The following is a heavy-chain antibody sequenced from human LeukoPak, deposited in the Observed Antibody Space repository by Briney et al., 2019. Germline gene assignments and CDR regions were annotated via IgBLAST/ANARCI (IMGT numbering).Heavy chain of an antibody. CDR1: GGSISSGSYY. CDR3: ARLISRQTILRRSSLAFDY. Sequence: SQTLSLTCTVSGGSISSGSYYWSWIRQPAGKGLEWIGRIYTSGSTNYNPSLKSRVTISVDTSKNQFSLKLSSVTAADTAVYYCARLISRQTILRRSSLAFDYWGQGTLVTVSS. CDR2: IYTSGST. V-gene: IGHV4-61*02. D-gene: IGHD1-26*01. J-gene: IGHJ4*02.